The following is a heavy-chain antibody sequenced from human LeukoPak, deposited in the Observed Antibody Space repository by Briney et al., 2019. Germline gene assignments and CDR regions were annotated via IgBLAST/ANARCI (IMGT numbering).Heavy chain of an antibody. D-gene: IGHD1-26*01. V-gene: IGHV3-48*01. CDR1: GFTFSSYS. J-gene: IGHJ4*02. CDR2: ISSSSSTI. Sequence: PGGSLRLSCAASGFTFSSYSMNWVRQAPGKGLEWVSYISSSSSTIYYADSVKGRFTISRDNAKNSLYLQMNSLRAEDTAVYYCARDGRVILDYWGQGTLVTVSS. CDR3: ARDGRVILDY.